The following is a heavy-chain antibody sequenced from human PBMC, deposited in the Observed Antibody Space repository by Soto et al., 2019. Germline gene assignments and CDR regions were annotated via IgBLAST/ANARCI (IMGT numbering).Heavy chain of an antibody. CDR1: GYTLPRYD. Sequence: GAPVKGSCKASGYTLPRYDMNWVGQGTGQRPGGMGWMNPNSGNTGYAQKFQGRVTMTRNTSISTAYMELSSLRSEDTAVYYCAFTYYDFWSGYLFSGYYYGMDVWGQGTTVTVSS. V-gene: IGHV1-8*01. CDR2: MNPNSGNT. CDR3: AFTYYDFWSGYLFSGYYYGMDV. J-gene: IGHJ6*02. D-gene: IGHD3-3*01.